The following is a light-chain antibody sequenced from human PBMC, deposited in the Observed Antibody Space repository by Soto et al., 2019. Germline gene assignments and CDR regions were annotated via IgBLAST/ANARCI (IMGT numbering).Light chain of an antibody. CDR3: QQYNNWPLT. J-gene: IGKJ1*01. V-gene: IGKV3-15*01. CDR1: QSVSSS. CDR2: GAS. Sequence: EIVMTQSPATLSVSPGERATLSCRASQSVSSSLAWYQQKPGQAPRLLIYGASIRATGIPARFSGSGSGTEFTLTISSLQSEDFAVYYCQQYNNWPLTFGQGTKVEIK.